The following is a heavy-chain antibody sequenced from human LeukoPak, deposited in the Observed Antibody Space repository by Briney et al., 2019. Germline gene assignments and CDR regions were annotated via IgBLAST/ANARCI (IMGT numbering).Heavy chain of an antibody. D-gene: IGHD6-19*01. CDR3: ARAGGTIAVAGLINWFDP. CDR1: GYTFTSYG. CDR2: INPSGGST. J-gene: IGHJ5*02. V-gene: IGHV1-46*01. Sequence: GASVKVSCKASGYTFTSYGISWVRQAPGQGLEWMGIINPSGGSTSYAQKFQGRVTMTRDMSTSTVYMELSSLRSEDTAVYYCARAGGTIAVAGLINWFDPWGQGTLVTVSS.